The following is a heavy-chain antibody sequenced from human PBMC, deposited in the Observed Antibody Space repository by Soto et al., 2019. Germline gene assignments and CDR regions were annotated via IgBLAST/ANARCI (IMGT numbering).Heavy chain of an antibody. Sequence: EVQLVASGGDLVKPGGSLRLACAGSGFSFRNAWMSWVRQAPGKGPEWIGRINSESVGGTTDYAAPVKGRFTFSRDDSKTTVYLHMSSLKIEDTSVYYCLCDWLHPWGQGTLVTVSS. J-gene: IGHJ5*02. CDR2: INSESVGGTT. V-gene: IGHV3-15*05. CDR1: GFSFRNAW. CDR3: LCDWLHP.